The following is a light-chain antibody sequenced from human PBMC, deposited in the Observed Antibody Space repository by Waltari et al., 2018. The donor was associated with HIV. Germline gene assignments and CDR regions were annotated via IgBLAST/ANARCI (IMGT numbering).Light chain of an antibody. J-gene: IGLJ2*01. CDR2: DVS. CDR1: SSEIGLYNF. CDR3: FSYAGNNFLL. V-gene: IGLV2-8*01. Sequence: QSALTQPPSASGSPGQSVNISCAGTSSEIGLYNFVPWYQHHPGKAPKLMISDVSRRPSGVPDRFSGSKSGNTASLTVSGLQADDEATYYCFSYAGNNFLLFGGGTKLTVL.